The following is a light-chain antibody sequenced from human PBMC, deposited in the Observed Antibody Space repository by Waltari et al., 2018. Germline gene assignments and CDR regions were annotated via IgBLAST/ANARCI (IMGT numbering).Light chain of an antibody. CDR2: DVT. J-gene: IGLJ2*01. CDR1: SSNVGGYNY. CDR3: SSYTSSSSFSISSSVL. Sequence: QSALTQPASVSGSPGQSITISCTATSSNVGGYNYVSWYQQHPGKAPKLLIYDVTDRPSGVSSRFSGSKSGNTASLTISGLQAEDEADYYCSSYTSSSSFSISSSVLFGGGTKVTVL. V-gene: IGLV2-14*03.